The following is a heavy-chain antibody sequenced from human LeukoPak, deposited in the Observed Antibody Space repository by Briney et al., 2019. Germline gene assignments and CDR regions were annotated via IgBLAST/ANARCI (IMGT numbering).Heavy chain of an antibody. CDR1: GYTFTSYY. V-gene: IGHV1-2*02. CDR2: INPNSGGT. J-gene: IGHJ4*02. CDR3: ARVAAARPQGLFDY. D-gene: IGHD6-13*01. Sequence: GASVKVSCKASGYTFTSYYMHWVRQAPGQGLEWMGWINPNSGGTNYAQKFQGRVTMTRDTSISTAYMELSRLRSDDTAVYYCARVAAARPQGLFDYWGQGTLVTVSS.